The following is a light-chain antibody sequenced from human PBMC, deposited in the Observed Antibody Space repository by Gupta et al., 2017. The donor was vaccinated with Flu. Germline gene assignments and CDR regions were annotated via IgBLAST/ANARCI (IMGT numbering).Light chain of an antibody. J-gene: IGKJ1*01. CDR3: QQYGNSPPWT. V-gene: IGKV3-20*01. Sequence: EIVLTQSPGTLSLSPGERATLSCRASQSVSSSYLAWYQQKPGQAPWLLIYGASIRATDIPDRFTGSGSGTDFTLTISRLEPEDFAVYYCQQYGNSPPWTFGPGTKVEIK. CDR2: GAS. CDR1: QSVSSSY.